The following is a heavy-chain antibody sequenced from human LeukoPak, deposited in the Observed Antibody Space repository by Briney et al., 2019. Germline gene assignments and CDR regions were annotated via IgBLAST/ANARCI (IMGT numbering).Heavy chain of an antibody. V-gene: IGHV4-39*07. CDR1: GGSVSSNSHY. J-gene: IGHJ4*02. CDR3: ARDRPRGPSDY. CDR2: MKYGGNT. Sequence: PSETLSLTCTVSGGSVSSNSHYWAWIRQPPGKGLEWIGSMKYGGNTYYNPSLKSRVTISVDTSRNQFSLRLSSVTAADTAVYYCARDRPRGPSDYWGQGTLVTVSS.